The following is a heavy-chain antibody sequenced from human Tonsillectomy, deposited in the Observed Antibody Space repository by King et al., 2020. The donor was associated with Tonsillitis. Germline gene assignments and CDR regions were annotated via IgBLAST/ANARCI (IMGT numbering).Heavy chain of an antibody. D-gene: IGHD3-9*01. CDR2: IRGDGGTA. J-gene: IGHJ3*02. CDR1: GFTFRSYW. Sequence: VQLVESGGGLVQPGGSLRLSCAASGFTFRSYWMHWVRQAPGKGLVWVSRIRGDGGTAAYADSARGRFTISRDNAKNTLYLQMNSLRAEDTAVYYCVRDRYVAWSDAFVIWGQGTMVAVSS. V-gene: IGHV3-74*01. CDR3: VRDRYVAWSDAFVI.